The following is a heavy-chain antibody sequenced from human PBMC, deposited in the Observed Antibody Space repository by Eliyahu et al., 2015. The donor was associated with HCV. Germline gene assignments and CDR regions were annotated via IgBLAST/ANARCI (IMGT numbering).Heavy chain of an antibody. CDR3: TRYSSSIGWFDP. D-gene: IGHD6-6*01. V-gene: IGHV4-39*01. J-gene: IGHJ5*02. CDR2: IYYTGST. Sequence: QLQLQESGPGLVKPSETLSLTCSVSSGSISTDNFYWVWIRQPPGKGLEWIGNIYYTGSTNYNPSLKSRVIISVDTSKNQFSLNLSSVTAADTALYFCTRYSSSIGWFDPWGQGTLVTVSS. CDR1: SGSISTDNFY.